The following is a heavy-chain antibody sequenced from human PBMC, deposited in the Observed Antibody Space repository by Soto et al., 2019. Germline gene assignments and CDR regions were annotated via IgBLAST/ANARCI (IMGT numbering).Heavy chain of an antibody. CDR1: GLTVSSSY. CDR2: IYSAGST. J-gene: IGHJ1*01. V-gene: IGHV3-53*01. D-gene: IGHD5-18*01. Sequence: PGGSLRLSCAASGLTVSSSYMSWVRQAPGKGLQWVSVIYSAGSTYYANSVKGRFTISRDISTNMVYLQMSSLTDEDTAVYYCAEAGEPEYSSAISLDIWGQGALVTVS. CDR3: AEAGEPEYSSAISLDI.